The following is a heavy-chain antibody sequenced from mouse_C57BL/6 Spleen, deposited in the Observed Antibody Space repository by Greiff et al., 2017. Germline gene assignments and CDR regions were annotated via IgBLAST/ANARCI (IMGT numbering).Heavy chain of an antibody. CDR1: GYSITSGYY. V-gene: IGHV3-6*01. Sequence: DVQLQESGPGLVKPSQSLSLTCSVTGYSITSGYYWNWIRQFPGDKLEWMGYISYDGSNNYNPSLKNRISITRDTSKNQFFLKLNSVTTEDTATYYCAREDGSSPYYYAMDYWGQGTSVTVSS. CDR3: AREDGSSPYYYAMDY. D-gene: IGHD1-1*01. J-gene: IGHJ4*01. CDR2: ISYDGSN.